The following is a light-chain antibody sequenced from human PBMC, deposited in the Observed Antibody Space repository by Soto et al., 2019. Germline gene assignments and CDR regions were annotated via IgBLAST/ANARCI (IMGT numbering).Light chain of an antibody. Sequence: EIVMTQSPATLSVSPGERATLSCRASQSVSSNLAWYQQKPGQTPRLLIYGASTRATGIPARFSGSGSGTEFTLTISSLQSEDFAVYYCQQYGKTFAKGTKVEIK. J-gene: IGKJ1*01. CDR2: GAS. V-gene: IGKV3-15*01. CDR1: QSVSSN. CDR3: QQYGKT.